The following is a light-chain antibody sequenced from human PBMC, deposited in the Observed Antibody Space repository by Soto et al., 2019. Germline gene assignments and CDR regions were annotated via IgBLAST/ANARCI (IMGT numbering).Light chain of an antibody. CDR1: RSNIGSNT. V-gene: IGLV1-44*01. J-gene: IGLJ2*01. CDR3: ATWDDSLNGHVV. Sequence: QSVLTQPPSESGTPGQRVTISCSGSRSNIGSNTVNWYQQLPGTAPKFLIYSNNQRPSGVTKQFSASKSGTSASRAISGLQSEEEADYYCATWDDSLNGHVVFGGGTKLTVL. CDR2: SNN.